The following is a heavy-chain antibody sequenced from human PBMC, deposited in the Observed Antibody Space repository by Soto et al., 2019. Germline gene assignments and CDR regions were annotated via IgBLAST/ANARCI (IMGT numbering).Heavy chain of an antibody. CDR1: GYTFTSYG. CDR3: SGEEWGQQLVIGMDV. CDR2: ISAYHVNT. Sequence: QVQLVQSGAEVKKPGASVKVSCKASGYTFTSYGISWVRQAPGQGLEGMGWISAYHVNTNYAQKLQGRVTMTTETTTSTAYRELRSLRSDDTAVYYCSGEEWGQQLVIGMDVWGQWSTVTASS. V-gene: IGHV1-18*01. D-gene: IGHD6-13*01. J-gene: IGHJ6*02.